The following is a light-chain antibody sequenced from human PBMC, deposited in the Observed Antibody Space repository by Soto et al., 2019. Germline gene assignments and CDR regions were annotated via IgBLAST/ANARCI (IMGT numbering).Light chain of an antibody. CDR3: HVRDNRGDWRV. J-gene: IGLJ3*02. V-gene: IGLV3-21*02. CDR2: DDS. Sequence: SYELTQPPSVSVAPGQTARITCGGNNIGTKSVHWYQQKPGQAPMLVVHDDSDRPSGIPERFSGSKSGDTATLTISRVEAGDEADYYCHVRDNRGDWRVFGVGTKLTVL. CDR1: NIGTKS.